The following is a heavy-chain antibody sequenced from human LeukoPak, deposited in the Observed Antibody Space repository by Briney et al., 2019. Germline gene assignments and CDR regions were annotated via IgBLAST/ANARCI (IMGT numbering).Heavy chain of an antibody. CDR1: GFTFSSYW. CDR2: INADGSTT. V-gene: IGHV3-74*01. J-gene: IGHJ4*02. Sequence: GGSLRLSCAASGFTFSSYWMHWVRQAPGKGLVWVSRINADGSTTIYADSVKGRFTISRDNAKNSLFLQMNSLRDEDTAMYYCARGRTDFDYWGQGTLVTVSS. CDR3: ARGRTDFDY.